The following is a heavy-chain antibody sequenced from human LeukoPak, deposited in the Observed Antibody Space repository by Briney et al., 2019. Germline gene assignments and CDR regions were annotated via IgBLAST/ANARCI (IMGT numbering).Heavy chain of an antibody. J-gene: IGHJ4*02. CDR3: ARGVGDYQRVAYYFDY. D-gene: IGHD4-17*01. CDR2: IYYSGST. Sequence: SETLSLTCTVSGGSISSSSYYWGWIRQPPGKGLEWIGSIYYSGSTYYNPSLKSRVTISVDTSKDQFSLSLTSVTAADTAVYYCARGVGDYQRVAYYFDYGGQGTLVPVSS. V-gene: IGHV4-39*07. CDR1: GGSISSSSYY.